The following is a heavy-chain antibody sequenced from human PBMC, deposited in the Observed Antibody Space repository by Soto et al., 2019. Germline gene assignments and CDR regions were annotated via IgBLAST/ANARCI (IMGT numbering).Heavy chain of an antibody. V-gene: IGHV4-34*01. J-gene: IGHJ3*02. D-gene: IGHD2-21*02. CDR2: INHSGST. Sequence: QVQLQQWGAGLLKPSETLSLTCAVYGGSFSGYYWSWIRQPPGKGLEWLGEINHSGSTNYNPSLKSRVTIAVDTSKNQCSLKLSSVTAADTAVYYCARVGFLVTHDAFDIWGQGTMVTVSS. CDR1: GGSFSGYY. CDR3: ARVGFLVTHDAFDI.